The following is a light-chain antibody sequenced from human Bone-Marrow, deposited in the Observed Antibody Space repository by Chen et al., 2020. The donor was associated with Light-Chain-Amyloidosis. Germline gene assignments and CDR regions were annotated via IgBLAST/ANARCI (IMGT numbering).Light chain of an antibody. CDR3: QQTYAITRT. CDR2: NAS. V-gene: IGKV1-39*01. J-gene: IGKJ2*01. Sequence: DIQMTQSPSSLSASVGDRVTITCRASQTITTYLNWYQQRPGKPPNLLMYNASHLQSGVPPRFSGSGSGTEFTLTISSLQPEDVATYHCQQTYAITRTFGQGTKLEIK. CDR1: QTITTY.